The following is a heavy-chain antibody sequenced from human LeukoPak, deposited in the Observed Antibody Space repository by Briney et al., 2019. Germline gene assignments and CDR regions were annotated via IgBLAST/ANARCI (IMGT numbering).Heavy chain of an antibody. CDR3: ARVITEYQLHYFDY. CDR2: IYYSGST. Sequence: SETLSLTCTVSGGSISSGGYYWGWIRQHPGKGLEWIGYIYYSGSTYYNPSLKSRVTISVDTSKNQFSLKLSSVTAADTAVYYCARVITEYQLHYFDYWGQGTLVTVSS. D-gene: IGHD2-2*01. V-gene: IGHV4-31*03. J-gene: IGHJ4*02. CDR1: GGSISSGGYY.